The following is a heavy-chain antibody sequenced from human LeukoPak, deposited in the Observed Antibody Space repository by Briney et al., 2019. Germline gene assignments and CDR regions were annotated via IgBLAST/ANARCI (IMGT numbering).Heavy chain of an antibody. J-gene: IGHJ4*02. V-gene: IGHV3-53*01. CDR1: GFIVSGNY. Sequence: PGGSLTLSCAVSGFIVSGNYVSWVRQAPGKWLEWVSLIYSGSTTYYADSVKGRFTISRDNSKNTLYLQMNSLRAEDTAVYYCARRAGGYSHPYDYWGQGILVTVSS. D-gene: IGHD4-23*01. CDR3: ARRAGGYSHPYDY. CDR2: IYSGSTT.